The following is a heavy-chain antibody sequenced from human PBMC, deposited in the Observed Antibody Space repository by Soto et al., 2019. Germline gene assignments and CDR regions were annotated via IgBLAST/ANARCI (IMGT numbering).Heavy chain of an antibody. J-gene: IGHJ1*01. V-gene: IGHV3-48*02. CDR3: ARGTGSEYFQH. CDR1: GFTFSSYT. CDR2: ISSSSSTI. Sequence: EVQLVESGGGLVQPGGSLRLSCAASGFTFSSYTMNWVRQAPGKGLEWISYISSSSSTIYYADSVKGRFTISRDNAKKSLYLQMNSLSDEDTAVYYCARGTGSEYFQHWGQGTLVTVSS. D-gene: IGHD3-9*01.